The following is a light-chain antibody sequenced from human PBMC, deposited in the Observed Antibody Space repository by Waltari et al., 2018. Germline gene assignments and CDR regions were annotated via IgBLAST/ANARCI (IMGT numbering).Light chain of an antibody. CDR1: SSDVGDFEY. CDR3: NSYSTSSAPA. V-gene: IGLV2-14*03. J-gene: IGLJ2*01. CDR2: DVF. Sequence: SALTQPASVSGSPGQSVTISCTGTSSDVGDFEYVSWFQQHPGKAPKLLIYDVFSRPSGVSKRFSASKSGNTASLTISGLQAEDEANYFCNSYSTSSAPAFGGGTKLTVL.